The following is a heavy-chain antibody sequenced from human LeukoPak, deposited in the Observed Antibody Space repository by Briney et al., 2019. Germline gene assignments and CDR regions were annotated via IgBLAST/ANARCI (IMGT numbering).Heavy chain of an antibody. CDR2: IYYSGST. D-gene: IGHD3-10*01. CDR1: GGSISSYY. V-gene: IGHV4-59*12. CDR3: ARLLRGGLDY. Sequence: SETLSLTCTVSGGSISSYYWSWIRQPPGKGLEWIGYIYYSGSTNYNPSLKSRVTISVDTSKNQFSLKLSSVTAADTAVYYCARLLRGGLDYWGQGTLVTVSS. J-gene: IGHJ4*02.